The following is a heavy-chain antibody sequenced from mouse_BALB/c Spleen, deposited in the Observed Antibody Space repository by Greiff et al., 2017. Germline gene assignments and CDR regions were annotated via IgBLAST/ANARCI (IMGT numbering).Heavy chain of an antibody. V-gene: IGHV1-20*02. J-gene: IGHJ3*01. Sequence: VQLQQSGPELVKPGASVKISCKASGYSFTGYFMNWVMQSHGKSLEWLGRINSYNGDTFYNQKFKGKATLTVDKSSSTAHMELRSLASEDSAVYYCARSYGSSPWCAYWGQGTLVTVSA. CDR3: ARSYGSSPWCAY. CDR1: GYSFTGYF. CDR2: INSYNGDT. D-gene: IGHD1-1*01.